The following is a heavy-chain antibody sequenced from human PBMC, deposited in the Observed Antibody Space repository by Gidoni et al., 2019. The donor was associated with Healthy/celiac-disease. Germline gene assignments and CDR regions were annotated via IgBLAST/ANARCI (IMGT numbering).Heavy chain of an antibody. Sequence: QVQLVESGGGVVQPGRSLRLSCAASGFTFSSYGMHWVRQAPGKGLEWVAVISYDGSNKYYADSVKGRFTISRDNSKNTLYLQMNSLRAEDTAVYYCAKEGGVGGSYFLHYYYYGMDVWGQGTTVTVSS. V-gene: IGHV3-30*18. D-gene: IGHD1-26*01. J-gene: IGHJ6*02. CDR2: ISYDGSNK. CDR3: AKEGGVGGSYFLHYYYYGMDV. CDR1: GFTFSSYG.